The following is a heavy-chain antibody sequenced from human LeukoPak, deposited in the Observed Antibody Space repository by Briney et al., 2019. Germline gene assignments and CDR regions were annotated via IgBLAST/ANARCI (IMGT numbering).Heavy chain of an antibody. CDR2: IYTSGST. CDR3: ARDHSSSLYLDAFDI. V-gene: IGHV4-4*07. D-gene: IGHD6-13*01. CDR1: GGSISSYY. Sequence: PSETLSLTCTVSGGSISSYYWSWIRQPAGKGLEWIGRIYTSGSTNYNPSLKSRVTMSVDTSKNQFSLRLSSVTAADTAVYYCARDHSSSLYLDAFDIWGQGTMVTVSS. J-gene: IGHJ3*02.